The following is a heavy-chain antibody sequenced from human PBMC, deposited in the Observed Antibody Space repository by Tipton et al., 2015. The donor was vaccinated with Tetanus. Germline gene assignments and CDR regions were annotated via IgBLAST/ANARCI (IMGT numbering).Heavy chain of an antibody. Sequence: SLRLSCAASGFPFNTYAMHWVRQAPGKGLEWVAVIWYDGTTTYYADSVEGRFAISRDNSKNILYLQMDSLRAEDTAVYYCASLPKHWLAPRGAPWGQGTLVTVSS. D-gene: IGHD6-19*01. CDR1: GFPFNTYA. CDR2: IWYDGTTT. CDR3: ASLPKHWLAPRGAP. V-gene: IGHV3-33*01. J-gene: IGHJ5*02.